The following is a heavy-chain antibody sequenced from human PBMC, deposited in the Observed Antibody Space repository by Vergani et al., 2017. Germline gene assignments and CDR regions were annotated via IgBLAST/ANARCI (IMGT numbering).Heavy chain of an antibody. D-gene: IGHD6-19*01. CDR3: AKSDTGSGWTYFYY. J-gene: IGHJ4*02. Sequence: EVQLLESGGGLVQPGGSLRLSCAASGFTFSSYAMSWVRQAPGKGLEWVSVIYSGGSSPYYADSVKGRFTISRDNSKNTLYLQMNSLRAEDTAVYYCAKSDTGSGWTYFYYWGQGTLVTVSS. V-gene: IGHV3-23*03. CDR1: GFTFSSYA. CDR2: IYSGGSSP.